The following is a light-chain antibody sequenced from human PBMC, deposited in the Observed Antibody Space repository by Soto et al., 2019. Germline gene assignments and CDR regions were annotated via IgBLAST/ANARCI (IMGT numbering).Light chain of an antibody. CDR1: QSVSSSY. Sequence: IVLTQSPGTLSLSPGERATLSCRASQSVSSSYLAWYQQKPGQAPKLLICGATIRATDIPDRFSGSGSGTDFTLTISRLEPEDFAVYYCQQYGSSSWTFGQGTKVDI. J-gene: IGKJ1*01. CDR3: QQYGSSSWT. V-gene: IGKV3-20*01. CDR2: GAT.